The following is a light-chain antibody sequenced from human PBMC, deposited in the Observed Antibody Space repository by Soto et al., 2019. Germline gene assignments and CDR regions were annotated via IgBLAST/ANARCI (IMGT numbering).Light chain of an antibody. CDR3: QKYNSAPRT. CDR2: AAS. V-gene: IGKV1-27*01. Sequence: DIQMTQSPSSLSASVGDSVTITCRASQGISNYLAWYEQKPGKVPKLLIYAASTLQSGVPSRFSGSGSGTDLTLTISSLQPEDVATYYCQKYNSAPRTFGQGNKVEIK. J-gene: IGKJ1*01. CDR1: QGISNY.